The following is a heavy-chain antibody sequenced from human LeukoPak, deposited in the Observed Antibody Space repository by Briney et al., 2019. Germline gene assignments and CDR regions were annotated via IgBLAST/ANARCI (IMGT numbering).Heavy chain of an antibody. CDR2: IYYSGST. V-gene: IGHV4-59*08. D-gene: IGHD2-2*01. Sequence: SETLSLTCTVSGGSISSYYWSRIRQPPGKGLEWIGYIYYSGSTNYNPSLKSRVTISVDTSKNQFSLKLSSVTAADTAVYYCARHMYQLTPILDWFDPWGQGTLVTVSS. CDR3: ARHMYQLTPILDWFDP. J-gene: IGHJ5*02. CDR1: GGSISSYY.